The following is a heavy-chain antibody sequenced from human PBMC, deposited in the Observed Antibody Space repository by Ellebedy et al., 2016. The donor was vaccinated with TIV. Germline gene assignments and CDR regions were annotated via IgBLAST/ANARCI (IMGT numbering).Heavy chain of an antibody. Sequence: SVKVSXKASRGTFSSYAISWVRQAPGQGLEWMGGIIPIFGTANYAQKFQGRVTITADESTSTAYMELSSLRSEDTAVYYCALYYDSSGYYDVAFDIWGQGTMVTVSS. CDR1: RGTFSSYA. CDR3: ALYYDSSGYYDVAFDI. CDR2: IIPIFGTA. J-gene: IGHJ3*02. V-gene: IGHV1-69*13. D-gene: IGHD3-22*01.